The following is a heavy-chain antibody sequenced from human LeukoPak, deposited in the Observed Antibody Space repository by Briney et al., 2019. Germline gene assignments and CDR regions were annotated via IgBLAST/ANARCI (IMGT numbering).Heavy chain of an antibody. D-gene: IGHD3-22*01. Sequence: SETLSLTCAVYGGSFSGYYWSWIRQPPGKGLEWIGEINHSGSTNYNPSLKSRVTISVDTSKNQFSLKLSSVTAADTAVYYCARRPKRYYYDSSGFNDYYYYMDVWGKGTTVTISS. CDR2: INHSGST. CDR3: ARRPKRYYYDSSGFNDYYYYMDV. V-gene: IGHV4-34*01. CDR1: GGSFSGYY. J-gene: IGHJ6*03.